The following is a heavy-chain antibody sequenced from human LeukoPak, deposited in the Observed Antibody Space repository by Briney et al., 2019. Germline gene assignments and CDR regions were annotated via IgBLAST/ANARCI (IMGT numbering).Heavy chain of an antibody. J-gene: IGHJ4*02. CDR1: GFTFSTYA. V-gene: IGHV3-23*01. CDR2: ISGGGGSL. D-gene: IGHD4-11*01. Sequence: PGGSLRLSCAASGFTFSTYAMSWVRQAPGKGLDWVSSISGGGGSLYYADSVKGRLTISRDNSNNALYLQMNSLRAAGTAVYYCAKEGATVRSYSDYWGQGTLVTVSS. CDR3: AKEGATVRSYSDY.